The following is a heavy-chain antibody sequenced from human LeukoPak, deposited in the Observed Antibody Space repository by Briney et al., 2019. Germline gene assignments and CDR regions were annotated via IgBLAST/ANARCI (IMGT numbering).Heavy chain of an antibody. J-gene: IGHJ4*02. Sequence: SEALSLTCTVSGGSISGYYWNWIRPPPGRGPEWMGYIFYSGSADYNPAFKSRVTISVDTSKNHLSLKLSSVTAADTAVYYCARDKVPGDYWGQGTLVTVSS. CDR1: GGSISGYY. CDR3: ARDKVPGDY. V-gene: IGHV4-59*01. D-gene: IGHD1-1*01. CDR2: IFYSGSA.